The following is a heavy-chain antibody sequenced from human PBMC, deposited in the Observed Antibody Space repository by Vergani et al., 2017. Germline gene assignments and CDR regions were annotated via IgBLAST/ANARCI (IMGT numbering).Heavy chain of an antibody. Sequence: VQLLESGGGLVQPGGSLRLSCAASGFTFSSYAMSWVRQAPGKGLEWVSAISGSGGSTYYADSVKGRFTISRDNSKNTLYLQMNSLRAEDTAVYYCAKDGVPGHDSSGYYPPYFDYWGQGTLVTVSS. CDR2: ISGSGGST. CDR3: AKDGVPGHDSSGYYPPYFDY. CDR1: GFTFSSYA. D-gene: IGHD3-22*01. J-gene: IGHJ4*02. V-gene: IGHV3-23*01.